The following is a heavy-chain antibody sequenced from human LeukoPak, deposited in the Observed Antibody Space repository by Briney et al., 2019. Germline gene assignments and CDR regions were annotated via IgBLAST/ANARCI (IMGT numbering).Heavy chain of an antibody. V-gene: IGHV1-18*01. CDR2: ISTYNGNT. CDR3: ARDLGYCSGNRCYRNWFDP. CDR1: GYTFTDYG. J-gene: IGHJ5*02. D-gene: IGHD2-2*03. Sequence: ASVKVSCKASGYTFTDYGISWVRQAPGQGLEWMGWISTYNGNTNHAQKFQGRVTLTTDTSASTAYMELRSLRSDDTAVYYCARDLGYCSGNRCYRNWFDPWGQGTLVTVSS.